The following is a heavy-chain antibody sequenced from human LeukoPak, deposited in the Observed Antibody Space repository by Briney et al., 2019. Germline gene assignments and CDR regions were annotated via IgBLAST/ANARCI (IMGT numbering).Heavy chain of an antibody. V-gene: IGHV4-61*01. CDR1: GGSVSSGRYY. J-gene: IGHJ4*02. CDR3: ARAVSSVVVIPF. Sequence: PSETLSLICTVSGGSVSSGRYYWSWIRQPPGKGLEWIGYISYSGSTTYNHSLKSRVTISVDTSKNQFSLNLSSVTAAYTAVYYCARAVSSVVVIPFWGEGTLVTVSS. CDR2: ISYSGST. D-gene: IGHD3-22*01.